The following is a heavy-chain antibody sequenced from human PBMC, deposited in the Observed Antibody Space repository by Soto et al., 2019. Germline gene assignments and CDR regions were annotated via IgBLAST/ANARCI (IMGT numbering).Heavy chain of an antibody. CDR3: TASRAFGY. D-gene: IGHD2-2*01. J-gene: IGHJ4*02. CDR2: IISKNDGGAT. Sequence: WGSLRLSCTTTGFTFTNAWMNWVRQAPGKGLEWVGRIISKNDGGATTYAAPVKGRFTISRDDSKNTVYLQMYSLKTEDTAVYYCTASRAFGYWGQGTQVTVSS. CDR1: GFTFTNAW. V-gene: IGHV3-15*07.